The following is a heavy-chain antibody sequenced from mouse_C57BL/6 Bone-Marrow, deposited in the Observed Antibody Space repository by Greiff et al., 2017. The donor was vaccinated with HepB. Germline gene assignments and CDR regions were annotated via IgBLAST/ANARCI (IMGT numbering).Heavy chain of an antibody. CDR1: GYSITSGYY. CDR2: ISYDGSN. CDR3: ARDGLLLRYWYFDV. Sequence: ESGPGLVKPSQSLSLTCSVTGYSITSGYYWNWIRQFPGNKLEWIGYISYDGSNNYNPSLKNRISITRDTSKNQFFLKLNSVTTEDTATYYCARDGLLLRYWYFDVWGTGTTVTVSS. D-gene: IGHD1-1*01. J-gene: IGHJ1*03. V-gene: IGHV3-6*01.